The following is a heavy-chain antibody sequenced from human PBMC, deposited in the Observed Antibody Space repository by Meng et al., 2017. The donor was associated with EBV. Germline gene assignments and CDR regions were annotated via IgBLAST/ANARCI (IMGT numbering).Heavy chain of an antibody. CDR2: INPNSGGT. D-gene: IGHD6-13*01. Sequence: QVQLVQSGAEVMKPGAAGKVSGKACGYTFTGYYMHWVRQAPGQGLEWMGWINPNSGGTNYAQKFQGWVTMTRDTSISTAYMELSRLRSDDTAVYYCARDEAAAGRPLGYWGQGTLVTVSS. V-gene: IGHV1-2*04. CDR1: GYTFTGYY. J-gene: IGHJ4*02. CDR3: ARDEAAAGRPLGY.